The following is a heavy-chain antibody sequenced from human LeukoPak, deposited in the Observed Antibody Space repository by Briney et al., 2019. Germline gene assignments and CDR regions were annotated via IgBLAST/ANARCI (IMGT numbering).Heavy chain of an antibody. CDR1: GGSISSGSYY. D-gene: IGHD3-22*01. J-gene: IGHJ3*02. CDR2: IYTSGRT. V-gene: IGHV4-61*02. CDR3: AREVITTHDAFDI. Sequence: SQTLSLTCTVSGGSISSGSYYWSWIRQPAGKGLEWIGRIYTSGRTNYNPSLKSRVTISVDTSKNQFSLKLSSVTAADTAVYYCAREVITTHDAFDIWGQGTMVTVSS.